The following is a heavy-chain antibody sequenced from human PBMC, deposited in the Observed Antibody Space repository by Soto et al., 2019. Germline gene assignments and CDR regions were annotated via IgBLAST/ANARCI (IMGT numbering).Heavy chain of an antibody. J-gene: IGHJ6*02. V-gene: IGHV1-8*01. CDR1: FTSYD. CDR2: MNPNSGNT. CDR3: ARGPGSSDWRFSYYYMDV. D-gene: IGHD6-19*01. Sequence: QVQLVQSGAEVKKPGASVKVSCTFTSYDINWVRQATGQGLEWMGWMNPNSGNTRYAQKFQGRVTMTRNTSKFTAYMELSLLRSEDTAVYYCARGPGSSDWRFSYYYMDVWGQGTTVTVSS.